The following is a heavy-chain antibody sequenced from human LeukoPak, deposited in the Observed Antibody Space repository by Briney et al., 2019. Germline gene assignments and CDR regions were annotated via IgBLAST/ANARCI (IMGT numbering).Heavy chain of an antibody. Sequence: GASVKVSCKASGYTFTSYGISWVRQAPGQGLEWMGWMNPNSGGTNYARKFQGRVTMTRDTSISTAYMELSRLRSDDTAVYYCARRDCRSTSCYNANYGLDVWGQGTTVTVSS. D-gene: IGHD2-2*02. V-gene: IGHV1-2*02. CDR1: GYTFTSYG. CDR2: MNPNSGGT. CDR3: ARRDCRSTSCYNANYGLDV. J-gene: IGHJ6*02.